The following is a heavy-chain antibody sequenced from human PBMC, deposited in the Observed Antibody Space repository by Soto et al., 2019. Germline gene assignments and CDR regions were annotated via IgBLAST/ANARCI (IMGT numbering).Heavy chain of an antibody. J-gene: IGHJ5*02. V-gene: IGHV4-34*01. Sequence: PSETLSLTCAADRGSFCGYYWRWIRQPPGKGLEWIGEINHSGSTNYNPSLKSRVTISVDTSKNQFSLKLSSVTAADTAVYYCARGKVPIAAAGTSRGYNRFDPWGQGTLVT. CDR2: INHSGST. CDR1: RGSFCGYY. CDR3: ARGKVPIAAAGTSRGYNRFDP. D-gene: IGHD6-13*01.